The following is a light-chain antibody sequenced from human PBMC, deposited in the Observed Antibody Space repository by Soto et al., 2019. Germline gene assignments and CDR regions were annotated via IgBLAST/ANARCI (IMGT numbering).Light chain of an antibody. CDR2: WAS. CDR3: QQYYTHPPWT. Sequence: DIVMTQSPDSLAVSLGERATINCKSSQSVLYSSNNKNHLAWYQQKAGQPPKLIIYWASTRESGVPDRFSGSGSVTEFTLTISSLQAEDVAVYFRQQYYTHPPWTFGQGTKVEIK. V-gene: IGKV4-1*01. J-gene: IGKJ1*01. CDR1: QSVLYSSNNKNH.